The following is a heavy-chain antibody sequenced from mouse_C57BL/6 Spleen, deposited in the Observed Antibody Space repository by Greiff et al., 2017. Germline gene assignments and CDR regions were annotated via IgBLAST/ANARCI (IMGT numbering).Heavy chain of an antibody. Sequence: EVQGVEPGGDLVKPGGSLKLSCAASGFTFSSYGMSWVRQTPDNRLEWVATISSGGSYTYYPDSVKGRYTISRDNTKNTLYLQMSSLKSEDTAMYYCARRGYYYGSPYYFDYWGQGTTLTVSS. CDR3: ARRGYYYGSPYYFDY. J-gene: IGHJ2*01. D-gene: IGHD1-1*01. CDR1: GFTFSSYG. V-gene: IGHV5-6*01. CDR2: ISSGGSYT.